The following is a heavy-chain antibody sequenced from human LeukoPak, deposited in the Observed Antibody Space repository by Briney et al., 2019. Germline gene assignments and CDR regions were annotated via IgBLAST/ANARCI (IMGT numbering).Heavy chain of an antibody. J-gene: IGHJ6*02. CDR1: GGTFSRYA. Sequence: SVTVSCKSSGGTFSRYAISGVRQAPGQRREGMGKIIPIIGIVNYAQKFQGRVTITADKSTSTAYMELSSLRSEDTAVYYCARVPSGYTPNANYYYYGMDVWGQGTTVTVSS. CDR2: IIPIIGIV. V-gene: IGHV1-69*04. CDR3: ARVPSGYTPNANYYYYGMDV. D-gene: IGHD5-12*01.